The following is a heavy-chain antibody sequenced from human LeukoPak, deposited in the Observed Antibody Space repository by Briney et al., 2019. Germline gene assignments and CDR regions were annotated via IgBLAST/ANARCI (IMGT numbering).Heavy chain of an antibody. CDR3: AKDRGTVFLNYFDP. D-gene: IGHD1-7*01. J-gene: IGHJ5*02. Sequence: GGSLRLSCAASGFTFSTDAMNWVRQAPGKGLEGVAVITGSGGTTYYADSVKGRFTISRDNSKNTLYLEMNSLRAEDTAVYYCAKDRGTVFLNYFDPWGQGTPVTVSS. CDR1: GFTFSTDA. V-gene: IGHV3-23*01. CDR2: ITGSGGTT.